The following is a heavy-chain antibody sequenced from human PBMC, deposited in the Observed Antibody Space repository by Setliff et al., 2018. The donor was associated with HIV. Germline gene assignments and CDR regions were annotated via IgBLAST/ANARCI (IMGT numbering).Heavy chain of an antibody. D-gene: IGHD3-3*01. CDR1: GGSIISSSYY. J-gene: IGHJ4*02. CDR2: MYYNGNT. Sequence: SETLSLTCPVSGGSIISSSYYWGWIRQPPGKGLEWIGTMYYNGNTYYSPALKSRVTISLYTSKNQFSLKLRSVTAADTAVYYCVSGPLSGYGYYFDYWGQGALVTVSS. V-gene: IGHV4-39*07. CDR3: VSGPLSGYGYYFDY.